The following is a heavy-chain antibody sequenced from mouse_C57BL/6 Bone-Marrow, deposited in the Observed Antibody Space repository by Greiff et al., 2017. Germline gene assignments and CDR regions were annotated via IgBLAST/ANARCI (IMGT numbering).Heavy chain of an antibody. J-gene: IGHJ4*01. CDR1: GYSFTGYY. CDR2: INPSTGGT. Sequence: EVKLMESGPELVKPGASVKISCKASGYSFTGYYMNWVKQSPEKSLEWIGEINPSTGGTTYNQKFKAKATLTVDKSSSTAYMQLKSLTSEDSAVYYCANGHYYAMDYWGQGTSVTVSS. D-gene: IGHD1-2*01. CDR3: ANGHYYAMDY. V-gene: IGHV1-42*01.